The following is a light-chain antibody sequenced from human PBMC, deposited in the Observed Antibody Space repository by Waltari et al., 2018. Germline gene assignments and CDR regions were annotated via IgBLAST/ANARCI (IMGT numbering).Light chain of an antibody. CDR3: ATWDGSLNGPYV. J-gene: IGLJ1*01. Sequence: SSNIGTNTVTWYQQPPGTAPNLLMYHTNQRPSGVPDRCSGSNSGTSASLAIIGLQSEDEADYYCATWDGSLNGPYVFGTGTKVTVL. CDR1: SSNIGTNT. CDR2: HTN. V-gene: IGLV1-44*01.